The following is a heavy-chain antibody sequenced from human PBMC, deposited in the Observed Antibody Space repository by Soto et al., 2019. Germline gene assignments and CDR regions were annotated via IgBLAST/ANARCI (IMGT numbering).Heavy chain of an antibody. Sequence: GGSLRLSYAASGFTFSSFWMHWVRQAPGKGLVWVSRASPDGTSTTYADSVKGRFTISRDNARNTLYMQMNGLRAEDTAVYFCASVPGSPGYHGLDVWGQGTTVTVSS. V-gene: IGHV3-74*01. CDR1: GFTFSSFW. J-gene: IGHJ6*02. CDR3: ASVPGSPGYHGLDV. CDR2: ASPDGTST. D-gene: IGHD6-19*01.